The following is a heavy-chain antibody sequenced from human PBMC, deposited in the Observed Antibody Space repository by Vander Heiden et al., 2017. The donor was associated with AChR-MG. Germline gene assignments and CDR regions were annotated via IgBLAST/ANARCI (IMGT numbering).Heavy chain of an antibody. J-gene: IGHJ4*02. Sequence: EVQLVESGGGLVQPGGALRLSCAASGFTFSGYWMSWVRQAPGKGLEWVANIKQDGSEKYYVDSVKGRFTISRDNAKNSLYLQMNSLRAEDTAVYYCARGGRGIAVAGTIGYWGQGTLVTVSS. CDR3: ARGGRGIAVAGTIGY. CDR2: IKQDGSEK. CDR1: GFTFSGYW. V-gene: IGHV3-7*01. D-gene: IGHD6-19*01.